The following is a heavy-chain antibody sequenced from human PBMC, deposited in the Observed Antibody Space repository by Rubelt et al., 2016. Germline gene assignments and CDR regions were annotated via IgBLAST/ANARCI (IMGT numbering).Heavy chain of an antibody. CDR1: GGSISSSSYY. CDR2: IYYSGST. D-gene: IGHD6-25*01. CDR3: AKGSASAPTLFPLVSCENSPSDTSSVAVGCLAQDF. J-gene: IGHJ1*01. Sequence: QLQLQESGPGLVKPSETLSLTCTVSGGSISSSSYYWGWIRQPPGKGLEWIGSIYYSGSTYYNPSLKSRVTISVDTSKNQFSLKLSSVTAADTAVYYCAKGSASAPTLFPLVSCENSPSDTSSVAVGCLAQDF. V-gene: IGHV4-39*07.